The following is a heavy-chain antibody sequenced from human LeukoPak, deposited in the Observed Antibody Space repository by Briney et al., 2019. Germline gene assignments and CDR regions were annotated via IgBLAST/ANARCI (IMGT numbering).Heavy chain of an antibody. CDR2: IYYSGSS. D-gene: IGHD3-3*01. J-gene: IGHJ4*02. CDR3: ARGAGLRFLEWFSYFDY. V-gene: IGHV4-59*08. CDR1: GGSISSYY. Sequence: KPSETLSLTCTVSGGSISSYYWSWIRQPPGKGLEWIGYIYYSGSSSYNPSLKSRVTISVDTSKNQFSLKLSSVTAADTAVYYCARGAGLRFLEWFSYFDYWGQGTLVTVSS.